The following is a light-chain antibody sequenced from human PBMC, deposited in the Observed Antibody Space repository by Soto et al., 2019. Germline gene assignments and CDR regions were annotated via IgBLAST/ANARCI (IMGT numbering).Light chain of an antibody. V-gene: IGKV1-5*03. CDR2: KAS. CDR3: QQYNSYWS. J-gene: IGKJ1*01. CDR1: QSISSW. Sequence: DIQMTQSPSTLSVSVGDRVTITCRASQSISSWLAWYQQKPGKATKLLIYKASSLESGVQSRFSGSGAVTDFTLNVRSLQPDAFATYYCQQYNSYWSFGRGTKVDIK.